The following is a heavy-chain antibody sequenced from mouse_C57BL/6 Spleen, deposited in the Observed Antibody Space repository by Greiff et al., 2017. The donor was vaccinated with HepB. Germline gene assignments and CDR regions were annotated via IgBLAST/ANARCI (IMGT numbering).Heavy chain of an antibody. D-gene: IGHD3-3*01. J-gene: IGHJ3*01. CDR1: GFTFSDYY. V-gene: IGHV5-16*01. CDR3: ARGGTGGWFAY. Sequence: EVKLMESEGGLVQPGSSMKLSCTASGFTFSDYYMAWVRQVPEKGLEWVANINYDGSSTYYLDSLKSRFIISRDNAKNILYLQMSSLKSEDTATYYCARGGTGGWFAYWGQGTLVTVSA. CDR2: INYDGSST.